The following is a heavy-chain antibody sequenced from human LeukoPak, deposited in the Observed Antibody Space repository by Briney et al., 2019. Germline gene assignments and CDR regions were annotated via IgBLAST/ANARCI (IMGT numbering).Heavy chain of an antibody. J-gene: IGHJ4*02. Sequence: SETLSLTCTVSGGSIRNYYWSWMRQSPGTGLEWIGSIYYSGSTNYNPSFKSRVTISVDTSKNQFSLKLSSVTAADTAVYYCVRANYFGYWGQGTLVTVSS. D-gene: IGHD2-8*01. CDR1: GGSIRNYY. V-gene: IGHV4-59*01. CDR3: VRANYFGY. CDR2: IYYSGST.